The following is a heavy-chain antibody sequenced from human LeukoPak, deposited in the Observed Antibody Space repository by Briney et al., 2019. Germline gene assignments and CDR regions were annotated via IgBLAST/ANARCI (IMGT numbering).Heavy chain of an antibody. J-gene: IGHJ4*02. Sequence: ASVKVSCKASGYTFTGYYMHWVRQAPGQGLEWMGWINTNTGGTNYAQKFQGRVTMTRDTSISTAYMELSRLRSDDTAVYYCVREIYSSGWGPGYWGQGTLVTVSS. CDR2: INTNTGGT. D-gene: IGHD6-19*01. CDR1: GYTFTGYY. V-gene: IGHV1-2*02. CDR3: VREIYSSGWGPGY.